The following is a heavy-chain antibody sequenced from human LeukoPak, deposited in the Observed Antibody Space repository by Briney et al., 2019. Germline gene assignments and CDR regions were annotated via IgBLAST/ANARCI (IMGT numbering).Heavy chain of an antibody. CDR2: NIPIFGTT. J-gene: IGHJ4*02. D-gene: IGHD5-18*01. V-gene: IGHV1-69*05. CDR3: ARGAWGYNYGYHNY. Sequence: ASVKVPCKVSGGTFSYAISWVRQAPGQGLEWMGGNIPIFGTTDYAQNFQGRVTFTTDESTSTAYMELSSLRSEDTAVYYCARGAWGYNYGYHNYRGQGTLVTVSS. CDR1: GGTFSYA.